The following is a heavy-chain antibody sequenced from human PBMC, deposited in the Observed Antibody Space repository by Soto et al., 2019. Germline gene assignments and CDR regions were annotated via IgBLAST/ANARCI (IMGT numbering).Heavy chain of an antibody. CDR3: AKDEWQCLDCNAFDI. V-gene: IGHV3-30*18. CDR2: ISYDGSNK. Sequence: QVQLVESGGGVVQPGRSLRLSCAASGFTFSSYGMHWVRQAPGKGLEGVAVISYDGSNKYYADSVKGRFTISRDNSKNTLYLQMNSLRAEDTAVYYCAKDEWQCLDCNAFDIWGQGTMVTVSS. D-gene: IGHD6-19*01. J-gene: IGHJ3*02. CDR1: GFTFSSYG.